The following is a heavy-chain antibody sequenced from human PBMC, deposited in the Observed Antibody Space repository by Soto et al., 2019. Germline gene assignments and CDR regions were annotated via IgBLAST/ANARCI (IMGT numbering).Heavy chain of an antibody. D-gene: IGHD3-9*01. V-gene: IGHV3-66*01. Sequence: GGSLRLSCAASGFTVSSNYMSWVRQAPGKGLEWVSVIYSGGSTYYADTVKGRFTISRDNSKNKLYLQMNSLGAEDTAVYYCVRDLATTGDAFDIWGQGTMVTVSS. J-gene: IGHJ3*02. CDR2: IYSGGST. CDR3: VRDLATTGDAFDI. CDR1: GFTVSSNY.